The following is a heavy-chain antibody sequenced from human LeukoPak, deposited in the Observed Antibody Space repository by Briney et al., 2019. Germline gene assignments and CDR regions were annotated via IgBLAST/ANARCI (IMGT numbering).Heavy chain of an antibody. CDR2: IYYSGST. Sequence: SETLSLTCTVSGGSISSSSYYWGWIRQPPGKGLEWIGSIYYSGSTYYNPSLKSRVTISVDTSKNQFSLKLSSVTAADTAVYYCARREYDFWSGSHLLHDAFDIWGQGTMVTVSS. J-gene: IGHJ3*02. CDR1: GGSISSSSYY. V-gene: IGHV4-39*01. CDR3: ARREYDFWSGSHLLHDAFDI. D-gene: IGHD3-3*01.